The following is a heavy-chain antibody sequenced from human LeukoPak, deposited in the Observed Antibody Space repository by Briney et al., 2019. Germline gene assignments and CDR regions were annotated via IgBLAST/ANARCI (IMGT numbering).Heavy chain of an antibody. J-gene: IGHJ4*02. V-gene: IGHV1-2*02. CDR3: ARAQNMITFGGVIGGGY. Sequence: RASVKVSCKASGYTFTGYYMHWLRQAPGQGLEWMGWINPNSGGTNYAQKFQGRVTMTRDTSISTAYMELSRLRSDDTAVYYCARAQNMITFGGVIGGGYWGQGTLVTVSS. CDR2: INPNSGGT. CDR1: GYTFTGYY. D-gene: IGHD3-16*02.